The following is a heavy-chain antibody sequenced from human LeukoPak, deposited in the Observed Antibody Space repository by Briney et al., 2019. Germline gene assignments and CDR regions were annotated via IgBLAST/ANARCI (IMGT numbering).Heavy chain of an antibody. CDR1: GYTFTGYY. CDR3: ARVAHSPSIAVAEDLGYHYYYMDV. V-gene: IGHV1-2*02. CDR2: INPNSGGT. Sequence: GASVKVSCKASGYTFTGYYMHWVRQAPGQGLEWMGWINPNSGGTNYAQKFQGRVTMTTDTSTSTAYMELRSLRSDDTAVYYCARVAHSPSIAVAEDLGYHYYYMDVWGKGTTVTVSS. D-gene: IGHD6-19*01. J-gene: IGHJ6*03.